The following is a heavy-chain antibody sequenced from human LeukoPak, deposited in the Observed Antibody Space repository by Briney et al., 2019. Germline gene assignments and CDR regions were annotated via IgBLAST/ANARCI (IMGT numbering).Heavy chain of an antibody. CDR2: IYYSGST. Sequence: SETLSLTCTVSGGSISSYYWSWIRQPPGKGLEWIGYIYYSGSTNYNPSLKSRVTISVDTSKNQFSLKLSSVTAADTAVYYCAGEGVVVVPAAIGANYFDYWGQGTLVTVSS. V-gene: IGHV4-59*12. CDR3: AGEGVVVVPAAIGANYFDY. CDR1: GGSISSYY. J-gene: IGHJ4*02. D-gene: IGHD2-2*02.